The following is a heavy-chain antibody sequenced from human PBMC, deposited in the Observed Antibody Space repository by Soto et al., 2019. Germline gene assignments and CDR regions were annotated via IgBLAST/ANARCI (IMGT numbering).Heavy chain of an antibody. V-gene: IGHV1-2*04. D-gene: IGHD3-22*01. J-gene: IGHJ3*02. Sequence: GASVKVSCKDSGYTFTGYYMHLVRHYPGQWLEWMGWINPNSGGTNYAQKFQGWVTMTRDTSISTAYMELSSLRSEDTAVYYCATAVPGYYYDSSGYYAFDIWGQGTMVTVSS. CDR3: ATAVPGYYYDSSGYYAFDI. CDR1: GYTFTGYY. CDR2: INPNSGGT.